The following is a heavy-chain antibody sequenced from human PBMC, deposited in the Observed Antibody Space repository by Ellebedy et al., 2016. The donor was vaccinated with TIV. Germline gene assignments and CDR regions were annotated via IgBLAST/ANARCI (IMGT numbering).Heavy chain of an antibody. J-gene: IGHJ4*02. Sequence: GESLKISCAASGYTFSRYWMSWVRQAPGKGLEWVANIKEDGSERYYVASVKGRFTISRDNAKNSLYLQMNSLRDEDTAVYYCARDRLTSGHWGQGTLVTVSS. CDR2: IKEDGSER. V-gene: IGHV3-7*04. D-gene: IGHD3-3*01. CDR1: GYTFSRYW. CDR3: ARDRLTSGH.